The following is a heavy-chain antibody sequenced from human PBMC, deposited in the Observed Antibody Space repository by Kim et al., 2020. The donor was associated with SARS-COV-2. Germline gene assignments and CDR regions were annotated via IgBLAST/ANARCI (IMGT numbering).Heavy chain of an antibody. J-gene: IGHJ6*03. CDR2: IYYSGST. D-gene: IGHD2-2*01. CDR3: ARLSPSGIVVVPAASYYMDV. Sequence: SETLSLTCTVSGGSISSSSYYWGWIRQPPGKGLEWIGSIYYSGSTYYNPSLKSRVTISVDTSKNQFSLKLSSVTAADTAVYYCARLSPSGIVVVPAASYYMDVWGKGTTVTVSS. CDR1: GGSISSSSYY. V-gene: IGHV4-39*01.